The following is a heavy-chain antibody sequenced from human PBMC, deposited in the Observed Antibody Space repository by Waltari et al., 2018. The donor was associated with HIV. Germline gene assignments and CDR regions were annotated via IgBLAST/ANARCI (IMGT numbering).Heavy chain of an antibody. CDR2: IKSETDGGKT. Sequence: EVQLVESGGGLVKPGGSLRLSCAASGFTFGNAWMTWVRQAPGKGLEGVGRIKSETDGGKTDYAAPVKGRFTISRDDSKNTLYLQMNSRKHEDTAVYYCTTDPPPYYYDTSGEGYWGQGTLVTVSS. D-gene: IGHD3-22*01. CDR3: TTDPPPYYYDTSGEGY. V-gene: IGHV3-15*01. CDR1: GFTFGNAW. J-gene: IGHJ4*02.